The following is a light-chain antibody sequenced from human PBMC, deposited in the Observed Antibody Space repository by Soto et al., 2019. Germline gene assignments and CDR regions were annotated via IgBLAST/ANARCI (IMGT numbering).Light chain of an antibody. CDR2: DAS. Sequence: DIVLTQSPGTVSLSPGERASLSCRASQNVDTFLAWYQQKPGQPPRLLMYDASRRITGVPARFSGSGSGTDCTLTITSLEPEDGAVYYCQQRYNWPVTFGAGTRVEI. V-gene: IGKV3-11*01. J-gene: IGKJ4*01. CDR1: QNVDTF. CDR3: QQRYNWPVT.